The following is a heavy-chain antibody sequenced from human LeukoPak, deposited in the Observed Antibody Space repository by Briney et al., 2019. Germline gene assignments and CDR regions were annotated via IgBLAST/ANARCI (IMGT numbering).Heavy chain of an antibody. CDR3: ARHVFYSSGWYQPGCFDY. CDR2: IYHSGST. J-gene: IGHJ4*02. D-gene: IGHD6-19*01. Sequence: SETLSLTCTVSGYSISSGYYWGWIRQPPGKGLEWIGSIYHSGSTYYNPSLKSRVTISVDTSKNQFSLKLSSVTAADTAVYYCARHVFYSSGWYQPGCFDYWGQGTLVTVSS. CDR1: GYSISSGYY. V-gene: IGHV4-38-2*02.